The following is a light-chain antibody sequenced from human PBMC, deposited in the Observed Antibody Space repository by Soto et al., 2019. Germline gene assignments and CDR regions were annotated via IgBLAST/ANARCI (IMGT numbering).Light chain of an antibody. CDR1: QSINIH. CDR3: QQSYSVPIT. Sequence: DIQMPQSPSSLSASIGDRVTITCRASQSINIHLNSYQQKPGKAPKFLIHAASSLQSGVPSRFSGSGSGPDFTLTINSLQPEDFATYYCQQSYSVPITFGQGTRLEIK. J-gene: IGKJ5*01. CDR2: AAS. V-gene: IGKV1-39*01.